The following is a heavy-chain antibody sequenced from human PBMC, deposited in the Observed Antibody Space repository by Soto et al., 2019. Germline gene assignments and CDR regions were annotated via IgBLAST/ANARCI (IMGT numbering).Heavy chain of an antibody. D-gene: IGHD5-12*01. CDR2: IIPIFGTA. Sequence: QVQLVQSGAEVKKPGSSVKVSCKASGGTFSSYAISWVRQAPGQGLEWMGGIIPIFGTANYAQKFQGRVTITADESTSTAYMELSSMISEDTAVYYCARVVEMATRYYFDYWGQGTLVTVSS. J-gene: IGHJ4*02. V-gene: IGHV1-69*01. CDR1: GGTFSSYA. CDR3: ARVVEMATRYYFDY.